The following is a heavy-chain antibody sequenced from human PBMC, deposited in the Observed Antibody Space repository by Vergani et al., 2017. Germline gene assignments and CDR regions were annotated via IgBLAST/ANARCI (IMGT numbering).Heavy chain of an antibody. D-gene: IGHD3-22*01. CDR1: GYTFTSNA. CDR3: ARDYTKENNYDSSGYSAAFDM. J-gene: IGHJ3*02. V-gene: IGHV1-3*04. CDR2: INTGNGNT. Sequence: QVQLVQSGAEVKKPGASVKVSCKASGYTFTSNAIHWVRQAPGQRLEWMGWINTGNGNTKYSQKFQGRVTITRQTYASTAYMELSSLRSEDTAVYYCARDYTKENNYDSSGYSAAFDMWGQGTMVTVSS.